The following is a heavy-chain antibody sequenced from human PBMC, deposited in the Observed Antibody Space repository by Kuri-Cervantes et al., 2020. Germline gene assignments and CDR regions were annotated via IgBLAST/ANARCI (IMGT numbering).Heavy chain of an antibody. D-gene: IGHD2-2*01. Sequence: ASVKVSCKASGYTFTSYAIHWVRQAPGQRLEWMGWINGGNGNTKYSQNFQGRVTITRDTSASTAYMELSSLRSEDTAVYYCARDRVGPGYQLLRYFQHWGQGTLVTVSS. J-gene: IGHJ1*01. CDR3: ARDRVGPGYQLLRYFQH. CDR1: GYTFTSYA. CDR2: INGGNGNT. V-gene: IGHV1-3*01.